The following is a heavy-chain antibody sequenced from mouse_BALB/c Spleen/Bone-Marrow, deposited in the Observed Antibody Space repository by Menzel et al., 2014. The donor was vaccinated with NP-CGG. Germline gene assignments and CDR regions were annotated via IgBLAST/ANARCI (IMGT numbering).Heavy chain of an antibody. J-gene: IGHJ4*01. CDR1: GYSFTGYY. Sequence: LVKTGASVKISCKASGYSFTGYYMHWVKQSHGKSLEWIGYISCYNGATSYNQKFKGKATFAVDTSSSTAYMQFNSLTSEDSAVYYCARLRGGYDSYAMDYWGQGTSVTVSS. CDR2: ISCYNGAT. V-gene: IGHV1S34*01. CDR3: ARLRGGYDSYAMDY. D-gene: IGHD2-2*01.